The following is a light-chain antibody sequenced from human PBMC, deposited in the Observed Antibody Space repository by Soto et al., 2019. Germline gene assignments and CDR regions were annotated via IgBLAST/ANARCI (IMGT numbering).Light chain of an antibody. CDR3: QKYSSVPV. CDR1: QGIRNF. Sequence: DIQMTQSPTSLSASVGDRVTITCRASQGIRNFVAWYQQKPGKAPKLLIYAASTLQSGVPSRFSGSGAGTDVTLTINSRQPEDVATYSCQKYSSVPVFGPGTKVEIK. V-gene: IGKV1-27*01. CDR2: AAS. J-gene: IGKJ3*01.